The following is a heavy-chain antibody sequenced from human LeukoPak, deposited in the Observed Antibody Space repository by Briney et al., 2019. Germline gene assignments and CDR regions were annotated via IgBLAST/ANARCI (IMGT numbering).Heavy chain of an antibody. CDR3: ATEGTRWDGQNFARALDI. D-gene: IGHD5-24*01. V-gene: IGHV4-59*01. CDR1: GGSISSYY. CDR2: IYYSGST. Sequence: PSETLSLTCTVSGGSISSYYWRWIRQPPGKGLEWIGYIYYSGSTNYNPSLKSRVTISVDTSKNQFSLKLSSVTAADTAVYYCATEGTRWDGQNFARALDIWGQGTMVTVSS. J-gene: IGHJ3*02.